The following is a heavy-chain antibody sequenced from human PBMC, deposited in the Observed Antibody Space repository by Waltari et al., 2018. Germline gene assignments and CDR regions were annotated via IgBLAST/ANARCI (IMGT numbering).Heavy chain of an antibody. CDR3: ARLGGSGWYVDY. D-gene: IGHD6-19*01. Sequence: QVQLQESGPGLVKPSETLSLTCTVSGGSISSYYWSWIRQPPGKGLEWIGYSYYSGCTNYTPSLMSRVTISVDTSKNQCSLKLSAVTAADTAVYYCARLGGSGWYVDYWGQGTLVTVSS. J-gene: IGHJ4*02. CDR2: SYYSGCT. CDR1: GGSISSYY. V-gene: IGHV4-59*08.